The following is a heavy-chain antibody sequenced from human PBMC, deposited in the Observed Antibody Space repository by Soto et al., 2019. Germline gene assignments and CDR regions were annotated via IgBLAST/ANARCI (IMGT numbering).Heavy chain of an antibody. CDR2: ISSSGSYI. Sequence: PGGSLRLSCAASGFTFRSYTMQWVRQAPGKGLEWVSHISSSGSYIYYADSVKGRFTISRDNARNSLYLQMNSLRAEDTAVYYCVTDHTLITAYGGTTYYAMDVWGQGTTVTVSS. D-gene: IGHD3-3*01. CDR3: VTDHTLITAYGGTTYYAMDV. CDR1: GFTFRSYT. V-gene: IGHV3-21*01. J-gene: IGHJ6*02.